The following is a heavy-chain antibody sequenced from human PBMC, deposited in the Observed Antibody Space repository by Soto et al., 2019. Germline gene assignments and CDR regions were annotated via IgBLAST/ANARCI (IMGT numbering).Heavy chain of an antibody. CDR1: GGTFSSYT. CDR2: IIPIFGTA. J-gene: IGHJ6*02. D-gene: IGHD3-16*02. V-gene: IGHV1-69*12. Sequence: QVQLVQSGAEVKKPGSSVKVSCKASGGTFSSYTITWVRQAPGQGLEWMGGIIPIFGTANYAQKFQGRVTITADASTSTAYMRLRSLTSEATAVSYCPRDGVSSSYRYYPIDVWGPGTTVTVS. CDR3: PRDGVSSSYRYYPIDV.